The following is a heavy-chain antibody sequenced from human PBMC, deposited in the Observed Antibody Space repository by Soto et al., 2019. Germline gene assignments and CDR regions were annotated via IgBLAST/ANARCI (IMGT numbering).Heavy chain of an antibody. CDR1: GGTFSSYA. D-gene: IGHD5-18*01. Sequence: QVQLVQSGAEVKKPGSSVKVYCKASGGTFSSYAISWVRQAPGQGLEWMGGIIPIFGTANYAQKFQGRVTITADESTSTAYMELSSLRSEDTAVYYCARGGYSYARGDYYYGMDVWGQGTTVTFSS. CDR2: IIPIFGTA. CDR3: ARGGYSYARGDYYYGMDV. V-gene: IGHV1-69*01. J-gene: IGHJ6*02.